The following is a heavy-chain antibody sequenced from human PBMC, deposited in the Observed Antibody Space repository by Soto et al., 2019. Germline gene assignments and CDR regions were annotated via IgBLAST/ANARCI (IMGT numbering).Heavy chain of an antibody. D-gene: IGHD3-22*01. CDR1: GYTFTSYG. CDR3: ARGGDYYDSSGYPLAY. CDR2: ISAYNGNT. V-gene: IGHV1-18*01. Sequence: GASVKVSCKASGYTFTSYGISWVRQAPGQGLEWMGWISAYNGNTNYAQKLQGRVTMTTDTSTSTAYMELRSLRSDDTAVYYCARGGDYYDSSGYPLAYWGQGTLVTVSS. J-gene: IGHJ4*02.